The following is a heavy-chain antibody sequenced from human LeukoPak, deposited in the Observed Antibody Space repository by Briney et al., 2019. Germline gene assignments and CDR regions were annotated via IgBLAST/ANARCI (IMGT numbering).Heavy chain of an antibody. V-gene: IGHV4-34*01. D-gene: IGHD3-22*01. CDR3: ARFSSYYDSSLHYVDH. J-gene: IGHJ4*02. CDR2: INHSGST. CDR1: GGSFSGYY. Sequence: SETLSLTCAVYGGSFSGYYWSWIRQPPGKGLEWIGEINHSGSTNYNPSLKSRVTISVDTSKNQFSLRLSSVTAADTAVYYCARFSSYYDSSLHYVDHWGQGTLVSVSA.